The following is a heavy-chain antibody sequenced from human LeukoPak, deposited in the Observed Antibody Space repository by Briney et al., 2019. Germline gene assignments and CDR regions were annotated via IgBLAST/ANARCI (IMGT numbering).Heavy chain of an antibody. CDR2: THHSGNT. D-gene: IGHD6-19*01. CDR1: GDSVSGYY. CDR3: ARLRSGWYYFDY. J-gene: IGHJ4*02. V-gene: IGHV4-59*08. Sequence: PSETLSLTCTVSGDSVSGYYWNWIRQPPGKGLEWIGYTHHSGNTLYNPSLKSRVTISVDTSKTQFSLKLSSVTAADTAVYYCARLRSGWYYFDYWGQGTLVTVSS.